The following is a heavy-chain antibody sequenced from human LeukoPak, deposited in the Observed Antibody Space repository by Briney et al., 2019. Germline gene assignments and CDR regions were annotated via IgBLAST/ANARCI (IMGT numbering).Heavy chain of an antibody. CDR2: IYHSGST. J-gene: IGHJ4*02. Sequence: PLETLSLTCAVSGGSISSGGYSWIRIRQPPGKGLEWIGYIYHSGSTYYNPSLKSRVTISVDRSKNQFSLKLSSVTAADTAVYYCARGHSGSSWAYYFDYWGQGTLVTVSS. CDR3: ARGHSGSSWAYYFDY. CDR1: GGSISSGGYS. V-gene: IGHV4-30-2*01. D-gene: IGHD6-13*01.